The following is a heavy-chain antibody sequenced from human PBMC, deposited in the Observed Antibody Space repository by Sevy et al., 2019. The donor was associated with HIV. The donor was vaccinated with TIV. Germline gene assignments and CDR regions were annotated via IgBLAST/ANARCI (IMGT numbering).Heavy chain of an antibody. V-gene: IGHV4-61*01. CDR3: AGDEGWDYYGGSGNPTGYSWFDP. CDR2: IYYSGST. D-gene: IGHD3-10*01. J-gene: IGHJ5*02. Sequence: SETLSLTCTVSGGSVSSGSYYWSWIRQPPGKGLEWIGYIYYSGSTNYNPSLKSRVTISVDTSKNLFSLKLSAVTAADTAVYYCAGDEGWDYYGGSGNPTGYSWFDPWGQGTLVTVSS. CDR1: GGSVSSGSYY.